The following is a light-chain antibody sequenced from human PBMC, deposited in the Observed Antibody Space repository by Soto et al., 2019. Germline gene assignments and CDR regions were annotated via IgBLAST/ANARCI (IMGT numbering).Light chain of an antibody. V-gene: IGKV3-20*01. CDR3: QQDGSSPQT. CDR2: GAS. J-gene: IGKJ1*01. Sequence: EIVLTQSPGTLSLSPGERATLSCRASQSVSSNSLAWYQQKPGQAPGLLIYGASSRATGIPDRFSGSGSGTDFTLTISRLEPEDFAVYYCQQDGSSPQTFGQGTKVDIK. CDR1: QSVSSNS.